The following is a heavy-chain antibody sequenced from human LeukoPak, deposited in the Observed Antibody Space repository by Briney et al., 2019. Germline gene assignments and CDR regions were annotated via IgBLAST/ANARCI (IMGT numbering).Heavy chain of an antibody. Sequence: PSETLSLTCAVYGGSFSGYYWSWIRQPPGKGLEWIGEINHSGSTNYNPSLKSRVTISVDTSKNQFSLKLSSVTAADTAVYYCARRRIAARLTYNWFDPWGQGTLVTVSS. D-gene: IGHD6-6*01. V-gene: IGHV4-34*01. J-gene: IGHJ5*02. CDR1: GGSFSGYY. CDR2: INHSGST. CDR3: ARRRIAARLTYNWFDP.